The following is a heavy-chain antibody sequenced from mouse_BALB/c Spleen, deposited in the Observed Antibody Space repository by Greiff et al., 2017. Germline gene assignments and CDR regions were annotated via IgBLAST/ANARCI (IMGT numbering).Heavy chain of an antibody. CDR3: ARWDGYGWFAY. CDR2: INPNNGGT. Sequence: EVQLQQSGPELVKPGASVKMSCTASGYTFTDYNMDWVKQSHGKSLEWIGDINPNNGGTIYNQKFKGKATLTVDKSSSTAYMELRSLTSEDTAVYYCARWDGYGWFAYWGQGTLVTVSA. J-gene: IGHJ3*01. CDR1: GYTFTDYN. D-gene: IGHD2-2*01. V-gene: IGHV1-18*01.